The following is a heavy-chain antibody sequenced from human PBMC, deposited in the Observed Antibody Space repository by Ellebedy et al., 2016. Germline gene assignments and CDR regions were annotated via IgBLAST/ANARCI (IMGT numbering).Heavy chain of an antibody. CDR1: GGTFSSYA. Sequence: SVKVSXXASGGTFSSYAISWVRQAPGQGLEWMGRIIPILGIANYAQKFQGRVTITADESTSTAYMELSSLRSEDTAVYYCAREAYSGDFDYWGQGTLVTVSS. CDR3: AREAYSGDFDY. D-gene: IGHD2-21*01. CDR2: IIPILGIA. J-gene: IGHJ4*02. V-gene: IGHV1-69*04.